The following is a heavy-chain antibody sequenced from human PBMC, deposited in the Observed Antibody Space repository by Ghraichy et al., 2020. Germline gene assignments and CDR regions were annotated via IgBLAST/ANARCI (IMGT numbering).Heavy chain of an antibody. CDR3: AADRGATNLPDY. J-gene: IGHJ4*02. CDR1: GFTFTSST. CDR2: IVVGSGET. Sequence: SVKVSCKASGFTFTSSTIHWVRQARGQRLEWIGWIVVGSGETNYAQNFQERVTITRDMSTSTAYKELSSLRSEDTAVYYCAADRGATNLPDYWGQGTLVTVSS. D-gene: IGHD1-26*01. V-gene: IGHV1-58*02.